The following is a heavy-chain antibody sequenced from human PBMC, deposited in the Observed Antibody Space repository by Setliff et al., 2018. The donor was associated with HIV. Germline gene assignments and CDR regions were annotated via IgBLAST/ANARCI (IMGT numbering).Heavy chain of an antibody. V-gene: IGHV3-21*01. Sequence: GGSLRLSCVASGFAFNTYDMNWVRQAPGKGLEWVSFIFRTSDYMDYRDSVKGRFTISRDNAKNSLYLQMNSLRAEDTAVYYCTRGRDSNGWYDPWGQGTLVTVSS. CDR3: TRGRDSNGWYDP. J-gene: IGHJ5*02. CDR2: IFRTSDYM. D-gene: IGHD6-19*01. CDR1: GFAFNTYD.